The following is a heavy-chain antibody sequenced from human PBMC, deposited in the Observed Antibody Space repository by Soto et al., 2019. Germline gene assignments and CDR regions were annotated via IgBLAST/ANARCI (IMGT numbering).Heavy chain of an antibody. Sequence: EVQLLESGGGLVQPGGSLRLSCTGSGLSFNNYAMSWVRQAPGKGPEWVSGISGSGDNTHYADSVKGRYTISRDNSKHTLYLQINSLKAEDTAVYWCAKVIYFDFWSGSSFDFWGQGTLISVSS. J-gene: IGHJ4*02. CDR3: AKVIYFDFWSGSSFDF. CDR2: ISGSGDNT. CDR1: GLSFNNYA. D-gene: IGHD3-3*01. V-gene: IGHV3-23*01.